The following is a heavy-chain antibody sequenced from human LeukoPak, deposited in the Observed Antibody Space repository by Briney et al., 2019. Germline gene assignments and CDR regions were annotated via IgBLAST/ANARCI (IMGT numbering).Heavy chain of an antibody. Sequence: GGSLRLSCAASGVTFSSYEMNWVRQAPGKGLEWISDISSSASTTNYADSMTGRFTIYRDTAKNSLFLQMNRMRAEDTALHYCASLSYENMTGSLSSTYFDYWGPGTLVTVSS. J-gene: IGHJ4*02. D-gene: IGHD3-9*01. CDR2: ISSSASTT. CDR1: GVTFSSYE. V-gene: IGHV3-48*03. CDR3: ASLSYENMTGSLSSTYFDY.